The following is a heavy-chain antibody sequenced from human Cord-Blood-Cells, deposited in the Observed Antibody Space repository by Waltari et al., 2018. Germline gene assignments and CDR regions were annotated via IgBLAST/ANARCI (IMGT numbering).Heavy chain of an antibody. CDR3: AKDRGLRFLEWLFDY. D-gene: IGHD3-3*01. J-gene: IGHJ4*02. V-gene: IGHV3-23*01. Sequence: EVQLLESGGGLVQPGGSLRLSCAASGFTFSSYALSWVRQAPGKGLEWVSAISGSGGSTYYADSVKGRFTISRDNSKNTLYLQMNSLRAEDTAVYYCAKDRGLRFLEWLFDYWGQGTLVTVSS. CDR1: GFTFSSYA. CDR2: ISGSGGST.